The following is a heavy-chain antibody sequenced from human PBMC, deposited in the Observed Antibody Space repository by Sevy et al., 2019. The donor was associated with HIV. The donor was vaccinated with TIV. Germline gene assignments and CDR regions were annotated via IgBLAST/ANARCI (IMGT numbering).Heavy chain of an antibody. CDR3: ATNPPYCGGDCYPEDAFDI. Sequence: GGSLRLSCAASGFTFSSYAMSWVRQAPGKGLEWVSAISGSGGSTYYADSVKGRFTISRDNSKNTLYLQMNSLRAEDTAVYHCATNPPYCGGDCYPEDAFDIWGQGTMVTVSS. CDR2: ISGSGGST. D-gene: IGHD2-21*02. CDR1: GFTFSSYA. J-gene: IGHJ3*02. V-gene: IGHV3-23*01.